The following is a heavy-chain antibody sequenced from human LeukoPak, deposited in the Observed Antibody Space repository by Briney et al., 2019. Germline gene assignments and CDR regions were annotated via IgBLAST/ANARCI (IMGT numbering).Heavy chain of an antibody. CDR2: IYYSGST. CDR1: GGSISSYY. Sequence: TSETLSLTCTVSGGSISSYYWSWIRQPPGKGLGWIGYIYYSGSTNYNPSLKSRVTISVDTSKNQFSLKLSSVTAADTAVYYCARHQLRYCSGGSCYSGTTYYYYGMDVWGQGTTVTVSS. CDR3: ARHQLRYCSGGSCYSGTTYYYYGMDV. V-gene: IGHV4-59*08. J-gene: IGHJ6*02. D-gene: IGHD2-15*01.